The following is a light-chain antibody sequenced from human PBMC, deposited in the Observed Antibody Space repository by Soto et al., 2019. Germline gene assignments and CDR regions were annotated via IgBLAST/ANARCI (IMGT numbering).Light chain of an antibody. Sequence: QSVLTQPPSVSEAPRQRVTISCSGSSSNIGNNAVNWYQQLPGKAPKLLIYYDDLLPSGVSDRFSGSKSGTSASLAISGLQSEDEADYYCAEWDDSLNGYVFRTGXKVTGL. CDR1: SSNIGNNA. CDR2: YDD. J-gene: IGLJ1*01. CDR3: AEWDDSLNGYV. V-gene: IGLV1-36*01.